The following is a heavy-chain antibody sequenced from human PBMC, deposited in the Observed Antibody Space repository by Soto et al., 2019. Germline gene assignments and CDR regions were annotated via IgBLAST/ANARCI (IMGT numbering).Heavy chain of an antibody. D-gene: IGHD4-17*01. CDR1: GGSISSSSYY. V-gene: IGHV4-39*01. CDR3: ARRGSLGAVYGDYGGGRLDP. Sequence: SETLSLTCTVSGGSISSSSYYWGWIRQPPGKGLEWIGSIYYSGSTYYNPSLKSRVTISVDTSKNQFSLKLSSVTAADTAVYYCARRGSLGAVYGDYGGGRLDPWGQGTLVTVSS. J-gene: IGHJ5*02. CDR2: IYYSGST.